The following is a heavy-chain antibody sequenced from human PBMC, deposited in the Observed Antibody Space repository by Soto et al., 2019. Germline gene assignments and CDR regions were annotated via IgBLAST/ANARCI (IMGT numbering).Heavy chain of an antibody. V-gene: IGHV2-5*01. CDR1: GFSLNSSGVG. Sequence: SGPTLVNPTQTLTLTCTFSGFSLNSSGVGVGWIRQPPGKALEWLALIYWNDEMHYSPSLKSRLTITEDASKHQVVLTVTNMDPVDTATYYCAHRRFAKYSSLPADFDFWGQGILVTVSS. D-gene: IGHD6-6*01. CDR3: AHRRFAKYSSLPADFDF. CDR2: IYWNDEM. J-gene: IGHJ4*02.